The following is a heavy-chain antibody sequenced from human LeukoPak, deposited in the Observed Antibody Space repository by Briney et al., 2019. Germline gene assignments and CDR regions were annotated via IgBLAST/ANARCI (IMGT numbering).Heavy chain of an antibody. CDR1: GFTFSSYS. CDR2: ISSSSSYI. CDR3: AGVGNGFWSGYYGY. V-gene: IGHV3-21*01. J-gene: IGHJ4*02. D-gene: IGHD3-3*01. Sequence: PGGSLRLSCAASGFTFSSYSMNWVRQAPGKGLEWVSSISSSSSYIYYADSVKGRFTISRDNAKNSLYLQMNSLRAEDTAVYYCAGVGNGFWSGYYGYWGQGTLVTVSS.